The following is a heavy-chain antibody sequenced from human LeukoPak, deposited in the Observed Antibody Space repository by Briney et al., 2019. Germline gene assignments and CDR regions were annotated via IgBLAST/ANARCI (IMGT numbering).Heavy chain of an antibody. CDR3: ATSQSTSGQYGNAFDI. V-gene: IGHV3-7*01. CDR2: IKQDGREK. J-gene: IGHJ3*02. CDR1: GFTSSSYW. D-gene: IGHD2-15*01. Sequence: GGSLRLSCAASGFTSSSYWMSWVRQAPGKGLEWVANIKQDGREKSYVDSVKGRFTISRDNAKNSLYLQMNSLRAEDTAVYYCATSQSTSGQYGNAFDIWGRGTMVTVSS.